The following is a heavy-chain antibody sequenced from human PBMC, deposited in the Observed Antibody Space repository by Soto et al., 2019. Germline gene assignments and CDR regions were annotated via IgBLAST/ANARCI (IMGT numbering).Heavy chain of an antibody. V-gene: IGHV4-59*01. Sequence: QVQLQESGPGLVKPSETLSLTCAVSGGSISGYYWTWIRQPPGKGLEWVGYIYSSGSTNYNPSLKSRVNMSVDTSKNQFSLKLNSVTAADTAVYYCARSGSYHQSFSTWGQGTLVTVSS. J-gene: IGHJ5*02. CDR2: IYSSGST. CDR3: ARSGSYHQSFST. D-gene: IGHD1-26*01. CDR1: GGSISGYY.